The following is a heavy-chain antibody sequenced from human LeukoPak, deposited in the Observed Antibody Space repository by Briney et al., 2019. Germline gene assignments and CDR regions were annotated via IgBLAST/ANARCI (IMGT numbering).Heavy chain of an antibody. V-gene: IGHV4-30-2*01. Sequence: PSETLSLTCAVSGGPISSGGYSWSWIRQPPGKGLEWIGYIYHSGSTYYNPSLKSRVTISVDRSKNQFSLKLSSVTAADTAVYYCARDGEGFDYWGQGTLVTVSS. CDR3: ARDGEGFDY. CDR2: IYHSGST. D-gene: IGHD2-21*01. CDR1: GGPISSGGYS. J-gene: IGHJ4*02.